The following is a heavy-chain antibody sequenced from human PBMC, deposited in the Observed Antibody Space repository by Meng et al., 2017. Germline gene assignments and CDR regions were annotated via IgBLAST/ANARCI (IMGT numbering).Heavy chain of an antibody. J-gene: IGHJ4*02. V-gene: IGHV1-2*06. CDR2: INPNSGGT. Sequence: QVQLVQSGAEVKKPGASVKVSCKASGYTFTGYYMHWVRQAPGQGLEWMGRINPNSGGTNYAQKFQGRVTMTRDTSISTAYMELSRLRSDDTAAYYCARGTKYYYDSSGYYLVWGQGTLVTVSS. D-gene: IGHD3-22*01. CDR1: GYTFTGYY. CDR3: ARGTKYYYDSSGYYLV.